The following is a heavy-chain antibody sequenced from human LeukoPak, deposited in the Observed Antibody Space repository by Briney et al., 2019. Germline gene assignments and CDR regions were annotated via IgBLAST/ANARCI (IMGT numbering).Heavy chain of an antibody. CDR1: GFSFSSYA. Sequence: GRSLRLSCAASGFSFSSYAMHWVRQAPAKGLEWVAFMSHDGTKEHYADTVKGRFTISRDNSMNTLYLQINSLGPEDTAVYYCAKDRYGSGNNYLDAWGQGTLVTVSS. CDR3: AKDRYGSGNNYLDA. V-gene: IGHV3-30*18. J-gene: IGHJ4*02. D-gene: IGHD3-10*01. CDR2: MSHDGTKE.